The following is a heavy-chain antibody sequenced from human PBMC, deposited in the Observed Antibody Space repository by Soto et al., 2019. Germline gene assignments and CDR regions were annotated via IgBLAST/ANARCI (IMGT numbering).Heavy chain of an antibody. Sequence: RASVKVSCKASGYTFTGYYMHWVRQAPGQGLEWMGWINPNSGGTNYAQKFQGWVTMTRDTSISTAYMELSRLRSDDTAVYYCARDQDSSGWPYYYYYGMDVWGQGTTVTVS. CDR3: ARDQDSSGWPYYYYYGMDV. J-gene: IGHJ6*02. D-gene: IGHD6-19*01. CDR2: INPNSGGT. V-gene: IGHV1-2*04. CDR1: GYTFTGYY.